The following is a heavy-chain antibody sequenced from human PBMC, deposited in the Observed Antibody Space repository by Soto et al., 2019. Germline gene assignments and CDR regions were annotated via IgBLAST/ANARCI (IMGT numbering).Heavy chain of an antibody. J-gene: IGHJ6*02. CDR1: GGTFSSYA. CDR2: IIPIFGTA. Sequence: QVQLVQSGAEVKKPGSSVKVSCKASGGTFSSYAISWVRQAPGQGLEWMGGIIPIFGTANYAQKFQGRVTITADESTSTAYMELSSLRSEDTAVYYCASALGYCSSTSCFVAATPENYYYYGMDVWGQGATVTVSS. D-gene: IGHD2-2*01. CDR3: ASALGYCSSTSCFVAATPENYYYYGMDV. V-gene: IGHV1-69*01.